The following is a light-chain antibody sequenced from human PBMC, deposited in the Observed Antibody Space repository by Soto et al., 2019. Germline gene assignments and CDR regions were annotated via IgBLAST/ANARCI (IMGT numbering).Light chain of an antibody. Sequence: DIQITQSPSTLSASVGDRITITCRASQSVSRGLAWYQQKPGKAPKLLIYDASSLESGVPSRFSGRGSGTEFTLTISSLXPDDCATYYCHTYNSYSLHTFGQGSKVDIK. V-gene: IGKV1-5*01. CDR1: QSVSRG. J-gene: IGKJ2*01. CDR3: HTYNSYSLHT. CDR2: DAS.